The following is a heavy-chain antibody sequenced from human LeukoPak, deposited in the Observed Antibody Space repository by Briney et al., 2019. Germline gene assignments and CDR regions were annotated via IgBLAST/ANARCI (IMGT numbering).Heavy chain of an antibody. CDR3: ARGIAAPPRFDP. V-gene: IGHV4-59*01. D-gene: IGHD6-13*01. CDR1: GGSISSYY. J-gene: IGHJ5*02. CDR2: IYYSGST. Sequence: SETLSLTCTVSGGSISSYYWSWIRQPPGKGLEWSGYIYYSGSTNYNPSLKSRVTISVDTSKNQFSLTLSSVTAADTAVYYCARGIAAPPRFDPWGQGTLVTVSS.